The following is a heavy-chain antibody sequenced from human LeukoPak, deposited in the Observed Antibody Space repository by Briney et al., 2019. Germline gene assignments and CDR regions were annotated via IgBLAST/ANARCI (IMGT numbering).Heavy chain of an antibody. V-gene: IGHV1-69*13. CDR3: ARAPNYDFWSGDGY. Sequence: SVKVSCKASGYIFINYGISWVRQAPGQGLEWMGGIIPIFGTANYAQKFQGRVTITADESTSTAYMELSSLRSEDTAVYYCARAPNYDFWSGDGYWGQGTLVTVSS. CDR1: GYIFINYG. J-gene: IGHJ4*02. CDR2: IIPIFGTA. D-gene: IGHD3-3*01.